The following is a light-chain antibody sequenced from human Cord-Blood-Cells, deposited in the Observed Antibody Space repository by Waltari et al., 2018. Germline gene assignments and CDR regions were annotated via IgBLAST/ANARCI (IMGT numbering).Light chain of an antibody. V-gene: IGKV1-39*01. Sequence: IQMTQSPSSLSASVEARVTITCRASQSISSYLNWYHQKPGKAPKLLVYAASSLQSGVPSSFSGSGSGTDFTLNISSLQPEDFATYYCQQSYSTPCTFGAGTKVDIK. J-gene: IGKJ3*01. CDR3: QQSYSTPCT. CDR2: AAS. CDR1: QSISSY.